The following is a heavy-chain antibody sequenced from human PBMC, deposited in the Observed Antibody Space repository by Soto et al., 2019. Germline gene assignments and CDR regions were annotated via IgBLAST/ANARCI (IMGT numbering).Heavy chain of an antibody. V-gene: IGHV3-74*01. CDR3: VRDSHGDY. CDR2: IDHDGPT. CDR1: GFTFSNYW. Sequence: EVQLVESGGGLVQPGGSLRLSCAGSGFTFSNYWMHWVRQAPGKGLEWVSRIDHDGPTDYADSVRGRFTTSRHNAENTLYLQMNSLRPEDTAVYYCVRDSHGDYWGQGTRVTVSS. J-gene: IGHJ4*02.